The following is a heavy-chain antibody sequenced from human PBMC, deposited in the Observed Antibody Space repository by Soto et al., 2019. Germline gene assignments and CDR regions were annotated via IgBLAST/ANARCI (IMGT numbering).Heavy chain of an antibody. CDR1: RFTFNSYG. CDR3: AKARATTVVTDIDY. J-gene: IGHJ4*02. CDR2: ISYDGSNK. D-gene: IGHD4-17*01. V-gene: IGHV3-30*18. Sequence: PVGSLRLSCAASRFTFNSYGMHWVRQAPGKGLEWVAVISYDGSNKYYADSVKGRFTISRDNSKNTLYLQMNSLRAEDTAVYYCAKARATTVVTDIDYWGQGTLVTVSS.